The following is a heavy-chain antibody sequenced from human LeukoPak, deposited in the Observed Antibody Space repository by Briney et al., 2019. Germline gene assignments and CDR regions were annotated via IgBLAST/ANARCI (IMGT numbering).Heavy chain of an antibody. CDR3: ASLVATFPSRYFGY. J-gene: IGHJ4*02. D-gene: IGHD5-12*01. V-gene: IGHV4-39*07. Sequence: SETLSLTCTVSGGSISSSSYYWGWIRQPPGKGLEWIGSIYYSGSTYYNPSPKSRVTISVDTSKNQFSLKLSSVTAADTAVYYCASLVATFPSRYFGYWGQGTLVTVSS. CDR1: GGSISSSSYY. CDR2: IYYSGST.